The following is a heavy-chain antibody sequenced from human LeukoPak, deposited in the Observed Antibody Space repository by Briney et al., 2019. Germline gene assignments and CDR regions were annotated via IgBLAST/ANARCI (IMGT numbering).Heavy chain of an antibody. D-gene: IGHD2-15*01. CDR2: INHSGST. Sequence: SGGGVVQPGRSLRLSCAASGFTFSSYGMHWVRQPPGKGLEWIGEINHSGSTNYNPSLKSRVTLSVDTSKNQFSLKLSSVTTADTAVYYCARGMAVVAATDCGMDVWGQGTTVTVSS. J-gene: IGHJ6*02. CDR3: ARGMAVVAATDCGMDV. V-gene: IGHV4-34*01. CDR1: GFTFSSYG.